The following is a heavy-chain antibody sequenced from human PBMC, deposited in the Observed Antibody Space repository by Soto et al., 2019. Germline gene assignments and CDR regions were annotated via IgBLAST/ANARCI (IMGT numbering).Heavy chain of an antibody. CDR1: GGSISSGDYY. V-gene: IGHV4-30-4*01. CDR3: ARVGGFGATTIDY. J-gene: IGHJ4*02. Sequence: QVQLQESGPGLVKPSQTLPLTCTVSGGSISSGDYYWSWIRQPPGKGLEWIGYIYYSGSTYYNPSLKSRVTISVDTSKNQFSLKLSSVTAADTAVYYCARVGGFGATTIDYWGQGTLVTVSS. D-gene: IGHD3-10*01. CDR2: IYYSGST.